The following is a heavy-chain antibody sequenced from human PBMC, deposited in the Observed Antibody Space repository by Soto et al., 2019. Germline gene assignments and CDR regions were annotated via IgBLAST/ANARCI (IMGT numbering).Heavy chain of an antibody. J-gene: IGHJ6*02. V-gene: IGHV3-23*01. D-gene: IGHD6-13*01. CDR2: IRGSGGST. CDR1: GFTFSSYA. CDR3: AKAPHHRDIAAAGKAPKKAYYYYGMDV. Sequence: GGSLRLSCAASGFTFSSYAMSWVRQAPGKGLEWVSAIRGSGGSTYYADSVKGRFTISRDNSKNTLYLQMNSLRAEDTAVYYCAKAPHHRDIAAAGKAPKKAYYYYGMDVWGQGTTVTVSS.